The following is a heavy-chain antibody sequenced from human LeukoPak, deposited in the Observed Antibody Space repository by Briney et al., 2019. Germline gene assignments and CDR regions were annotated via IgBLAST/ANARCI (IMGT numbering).Heavy chain of an antibody. V-gene: IGHV3-11*03. CDR2: ISSSGSYT. Sequence: PGGSLRLSCAASGLSYSDSYMTWIRQAPGKGLEWVSYISSSGSYTNYADSVQGRFTVSRDNAKNSLFLHMTSLRAEDTAVYYCARTVGRGPGGRFDYWGQGTLVIVS. CDR1: GLSYSDSY. J-gene: IGHJ4*02. D-gene: IGHD3-10*01. CDR3: ARTVGRGPGGRFDY.